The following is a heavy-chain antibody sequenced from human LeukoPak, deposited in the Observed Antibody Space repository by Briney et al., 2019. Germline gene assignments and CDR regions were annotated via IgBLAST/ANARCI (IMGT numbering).Heavy chain of an antibody. J-gene: IGHJ6*02. D-gene: IGHD2-21*01. Sequence: GGSLRLSCAASGFTVSSNYMSWVRQAPGKGLEWVAVISYDGSNKYYADSVKGRFTISRDNSKNTLYLQMNSLRAEDTAVYYCAKDMGESHGMDVWGQGTTVTVYS. CDR2: ISYDGSNK. CDR3: AKDMGESHGMDV. CDR1: GFTVSSNY. V-gene: IGHV3-30*18.